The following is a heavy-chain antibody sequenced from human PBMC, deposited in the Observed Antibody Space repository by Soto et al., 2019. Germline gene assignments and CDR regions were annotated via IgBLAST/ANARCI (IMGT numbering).Heavy chain of an antibody. CDR3: ARWWSGSRQGFDP. D-gene: IGHD3-3*01. CDR2: IYYSGST. CDR1: GGSISSGDYY. J-gene: IGHJ5*02. V-gene: IGHV4-31*03. Sequence: QVQLQESGPGLVKPSQTLSLTCTVSGGSISSGDYYWSWIRQHPGKGLEWTGYIYYSGSTYYNPSLKNRVTISVDTSKNQFSLKMSSVTAADTAVYYCARWWSGSRQGFDPWGQGTLVSVSS.